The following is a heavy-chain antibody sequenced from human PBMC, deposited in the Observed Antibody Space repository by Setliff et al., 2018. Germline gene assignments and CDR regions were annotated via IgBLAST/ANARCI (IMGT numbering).Heavy chain of an antibody. V-gene: IGHV3-33*03. CDR2: MWSDGTKK. D-gene: IGHD2-2*01. Sequence: PGGSLRLSCAASGFIFRNYGIHWVRQTPGKGLEWVAVMWSDGTKKYYADSVKGRFTVSRDISRNTVFLDMNSLRAEDTAVYHCAKAWSSSAFSRFQYWGQGTLVTVSS. J-gene: IGHJ1*01. CDR1: GFIFRNYG. CDR3: AKAWSSSAFSRFQY.